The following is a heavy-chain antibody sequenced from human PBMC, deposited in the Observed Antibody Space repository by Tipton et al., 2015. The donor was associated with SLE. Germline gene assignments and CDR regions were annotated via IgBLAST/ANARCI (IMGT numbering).Heavy chain of an antibody. Sequence: QSGPEVKKPGASVKVSCKASGYTFTSYDINWVRQATGQGLEWMGWISAYNGNTNYAQKLQGRVTMTTDTSTSTAYMELRSLRSDDTAVYYCARMGGISAAGTSGHPLGHHWFDPWGQGTLVTVSS. J-gene: IGHJ5*02. V-gene: IGHV1-18*01. CDR2: ISAYNGNT. CDR3: ARMGGISAAGTSGHPLGHHWFDP. D-gene: IGHD6-13*01. CDR1: GYTFTSYD.